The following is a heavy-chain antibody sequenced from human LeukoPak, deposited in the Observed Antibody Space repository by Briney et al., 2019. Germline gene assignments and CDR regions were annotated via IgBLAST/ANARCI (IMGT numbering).Heavy chain of an antibody. D-gene: IGHD1-26*01. V-gene: IGHV3-23*01. CDR1: GFTFSSYA. Sequence: GGSLGLSYVTSGFTFSSYAMSWVRQAPGKGLEWVSVISGSGGTTYYADSVKGRFTISRDNSKSTLYLQMNSLGAEDTAVYYCAKDTSGSTSYSYHYGMDVWGQGTTVTVSS. J-gene: IGHJ6*02. CDR3: AKDTSGSTSYSYHYGMDV. CDR2: ISGSGGTT.